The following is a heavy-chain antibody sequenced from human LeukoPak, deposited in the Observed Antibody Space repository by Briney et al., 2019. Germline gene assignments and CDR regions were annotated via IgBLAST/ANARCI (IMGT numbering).Heavy chain of an antibody. CDR3: ARDQAPIAVAGPGGDY. J-gene: IGHJ4*02. V-gene: IGHV3-23*01. CDR1: GFTFNSYA. Sequence: GGSLRLSCTASGFTFNSYAMNWVRQAPGKGLEWVSTIRGSGGSTYTADSVKGRFIISRDNSKNMLYIQMNSLRAEDTAVYYCARDQAPIAVAGPGGDYWGQGTLVTVSS. CDR2: IRGSGGST. D-gene: IGHD6-19*01.